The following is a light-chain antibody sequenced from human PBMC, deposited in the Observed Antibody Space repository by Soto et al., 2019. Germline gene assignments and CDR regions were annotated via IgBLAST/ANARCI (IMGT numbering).Light chain of an antibody. V-gene: IGKV1-9*01. CDR2: AAT. CDR1: QGIRGY. CDR3: QHHNSYPRT. J-gene: IGKJ1*01. Sequence: DVEMTQSPSTLSASVGDRVTITCRASQGIRGYVAWYQQKPGKAPKLLIYAATTVQGVVPSRFGGRGSGTDFTLTISRLQPDDFATYYCQHHNSYPRTFGQGTKVDIK.